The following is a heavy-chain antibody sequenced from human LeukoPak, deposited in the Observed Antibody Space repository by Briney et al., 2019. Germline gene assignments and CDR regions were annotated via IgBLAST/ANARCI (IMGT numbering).Heavy chain of an antibody. J-gene: IGHJ4*02. CDR3: ARLQFSANRPRDY. Sequence: ASVSVSCKASGYTFTGYYIHWIRQAPGQGLEWVGWINPSSGGTNYTQKFEGRVTMTRDTSLTTAYMELRSLRSDDTAVYYCARLQFSANRPRDYWGQGTLVTVSS. D-gene: IGHD5-24*01. CDR2: INPSSGGT. V-gene: IGHV1-2*02. CDR1: GYTFTGYY.